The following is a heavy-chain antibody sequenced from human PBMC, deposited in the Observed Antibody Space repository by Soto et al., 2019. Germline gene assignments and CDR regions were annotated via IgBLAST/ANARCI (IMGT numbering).Heavy chain of an antibody. CDR1: GFTFNSFG. CDR2: ISFDGSNI. V-gene: IGHV3-30*18. CDR3: AKDQGRIVTATRELDY. J-gene: IGHJ4*02. D-gene: IGHD1-26*01. Sequence: QVQLVQSGGGVVQPGKSLRLSCAASGFTFNSFGMHWVRQAPGKGLEWVALISFDGSNINYADSVRGRFTISSDDSKNILYLQMDSLRSEDTAVYYCAKDQGRIVTATRELDYWGQGTLVTVSS.